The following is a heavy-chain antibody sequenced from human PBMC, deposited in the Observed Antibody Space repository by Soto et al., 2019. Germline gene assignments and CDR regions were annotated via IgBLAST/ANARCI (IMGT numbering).Heavy chain of an antibody. CDR1: GGSFSGYY. V-gene: IGHV4-34*01. CDR3: ARGRGYSSGSYGY. D-gene: IGHD6-19*01. J-gene: IGHJ4*02. CDR2: INHSGST. Sequence: SETLSLTCAVYGGSFSGYYWSWIRQPPGKGLEWIGEINHSGSTNYNPSLKRRVTISVDTSKNQFSLKLSSVTAADTAVYYCARGRGYSSGSYGYWGQGTLVTVPQ.